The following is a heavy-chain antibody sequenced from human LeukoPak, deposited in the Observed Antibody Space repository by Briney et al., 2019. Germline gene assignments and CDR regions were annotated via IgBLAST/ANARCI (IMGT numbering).Heavy chain of an antibody. CDR2: ISSSSSYI. D-gene: IGHD6-19*01. V-gene: IGHV3-21*01. J-gene: IGHJ3*02. Sequence: PGGSLRLSCAASGFTFSSYTMSWDRQAPGKGLEWVSSISSSSSYIYYADSVKGRFTISRDNAKNSLFLQMNSLRVDDTAVYYCAREPERSTGLYSDAFDMWGQGTMVTVSS. CDR1: GFTFSSYT. CDR3: AREPERSTGLYSDAFDM.